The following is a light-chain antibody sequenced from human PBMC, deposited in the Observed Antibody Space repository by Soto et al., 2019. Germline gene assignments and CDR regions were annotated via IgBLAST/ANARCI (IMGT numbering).Light chain of an antibody. CDR1: QDINNY. CDR3: QQLNTYPWT. Sequence: IQLTQSPSSLSASVGDRVTITCRASQDINNYLAWYQQQPGKAPKVLIYGASTLQSGVPSRFSGSGSGTDFTLTISSLPPEDFATYYCQQLNTYPWTFGQGTKVEV. CDR2: GAS. V-gene: IGKV1-9*01. J-gene: IGKJ1*01.